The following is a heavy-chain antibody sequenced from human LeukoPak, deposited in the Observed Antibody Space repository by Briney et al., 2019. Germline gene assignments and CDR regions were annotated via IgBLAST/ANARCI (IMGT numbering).Heavy chain of an antibody. CDR1: GFTFSSYA. D-gene: IGHD2-15*01. J-gene: IGHJ6*03. Sequence: GGSLRLSCAASGFTFSSYAMHWVRQAPGKGLEWVAVISYDGSNKYYADSVKGRFTISRDNSKNTLYLQMNSLRAEDTAVYYCARDEGRYCSGGNCYYYYYYYMDVWGKGTTVTVSS. CDR2: ISYDGSNK. CDR3: ARDEGRYCSGGNCYYYYYYYMDV. V-gene: IGHV3-30*04.